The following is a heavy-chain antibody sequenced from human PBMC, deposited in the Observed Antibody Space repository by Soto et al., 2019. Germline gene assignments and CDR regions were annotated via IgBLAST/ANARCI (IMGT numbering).Heavy chain of an antibody. D-gene: IGHD5-12*01. CDR3: TAPGIPPIVATTQFDY. Sequence: GGSLRLSCAASGFTFSGSAMHWVRQASGKGLEWVGRIRSKANSYATAYAASVKGRFTISRDDSKNTAYLQMNSLKTEDTAVYYCTAPGIPPIVATTQFDYWGQGTLVTVSS. CDR2: IRSKANSYAT. J-gene: IGHJ4*02. V-gene: IGHV3-73*01. CDR1: GFTFSGSA.